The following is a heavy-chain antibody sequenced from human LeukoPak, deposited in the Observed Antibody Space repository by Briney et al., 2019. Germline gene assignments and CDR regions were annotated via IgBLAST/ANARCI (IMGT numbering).Heavy chain of an antibody. CDR2: IIPILGIA. CDR1: GGTFSSYA. CDR3: ARAYYYDSSGYPAGVDY. J-gene: IGHJ4*02. Sequence: GASVKVSCKASGGTFSSYAISWVRQAPGQGLEWMGRIIPILGIANYAQKFQGRVTITADKSTSTAYMELSSLRSEDTAVYYCARAYYYDSSGYPAGVDYWGQGTLVTVSS. D-gene: IGHD3-22*01. V-gene: IGHV1-69*04.